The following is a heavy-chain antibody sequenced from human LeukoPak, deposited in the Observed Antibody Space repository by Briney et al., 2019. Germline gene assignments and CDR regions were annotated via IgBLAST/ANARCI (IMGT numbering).Heavy chain of an antibody. CDR1: GGSISSSSYY. CDR3: ARAYSSSWCDAFDI. Sequence: SETLSLTCTVSGGSISSSSYYWGWIRQPPGKGLEWIGSIYYSGSTNYNPSLKSRVTISVDTSKNQFSLRLTSVTAADTAVYYCARAYSSSWCDAFDIWGQGTMVTVSS. V-gene: IGHV4-39*07. J-gene: IGHJ3*02. D-gene: IGHD6-13*01. CDR2: IYYSGST.